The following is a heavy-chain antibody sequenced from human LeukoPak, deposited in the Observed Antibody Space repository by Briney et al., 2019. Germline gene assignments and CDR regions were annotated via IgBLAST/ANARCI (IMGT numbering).Heavy chain of an antibody. CDR1: GYTFTGYY. V-gene: IGHV1-2*02. CDR2: INPNIGGT. Sequence: ASVKVSCKASGYTFTGYYMHWVRQAPGQGLEWMGWINPNIGGTNYAQQFQGRVTMTRDTSISTAYMELSRLRSVDTAVYYCARGSPRMITFGGVIVTLSFDYWGQGTLVTVSS. CDR3: ARGSPRMITFGGVIVTLSFDY. D-gene: IGHD3-16*02. J-gene: IGHJ4*02.